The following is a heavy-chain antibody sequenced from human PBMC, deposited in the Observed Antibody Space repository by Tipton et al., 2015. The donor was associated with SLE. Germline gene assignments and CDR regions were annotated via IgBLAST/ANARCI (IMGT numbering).Heavy chain of an antibody. CDR1: GGSFSGYY. J-gene: IGHJ4*02. CDR3: ARHSRYGGKETDFDY. D-gene: IGHD4-23*01. Sequence: LRLSCAVYGGSFSGYYWGWIRQPPGKGLEWIGSIYYSGSTYYNPSLKSRVTISVDTSKNQFSLKLSSVTAADTAVYYCARHSRYGGKETDFDYWGQGTLVTVSS. CDR2: IYYSGST. V-gene: IGHV4-39*01.